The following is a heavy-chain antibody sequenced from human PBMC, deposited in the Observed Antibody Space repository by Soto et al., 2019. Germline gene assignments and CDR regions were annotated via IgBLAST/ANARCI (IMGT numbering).Heavy chain of an antibody. Sequence: PSETLCLTCTVSGGSISSYYWSWIRQPPGKGLEWIGYIYYSGSTNYNPSLKSRVTISVDTSKNQFSLKLSSVTAADTAVYYCARHPPAAISDWFDPWGQGTLVTVSS. D-gene: IGHD2-2*02. CDR1: GGSISSYY. CDR2: IYYSGST. J-gene: IGHJ5*02. CDR3: ARHPPAAISDWFDP. V-gene: IGHV4-59*08.